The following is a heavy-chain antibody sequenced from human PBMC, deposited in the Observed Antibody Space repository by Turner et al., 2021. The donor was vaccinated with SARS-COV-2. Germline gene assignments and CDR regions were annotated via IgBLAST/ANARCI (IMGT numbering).Heavy chain of an antibody. CDR3: ARAGREGFDP. Sequence: QVQLQQWGAGRLKPSETLSRSCAVHGGSFRGDFWSWIRQPPWKGLDWIGEINHSGSTNYNPSLKSRISISIDTAKNQFSLNLNAVTAADTAVYYCARAGREGFDPWGQGTLVTVSS. V-gene: IGHV4-34*01. CDR2: INHSGST. D-gene: IGHD1-26*01. CDR1: GGSFRGDF. J-gene: IGHJ5*02.